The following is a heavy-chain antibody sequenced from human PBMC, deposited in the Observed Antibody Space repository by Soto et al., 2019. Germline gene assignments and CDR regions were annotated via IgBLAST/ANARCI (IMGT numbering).Heavy chain of an antibody. CDR1: GGSISSGGYS. D-gene: IGHD2-21*02. J-gene: IGHJ3*02. CDR3: AREMRDFYAFDI. V-gene: IGHV4-30-2*01. CDR2: IYHSGST. Sequence: SETLSLTCAVSGGSISSGGYSWSWIRQPPGKGLEWIGYIYHSGSTYYNPSLKSRVTISVDRSKNQFSLKLSSVPAADTALYYCAREMRDFYAFDIWRQGTMVTVSS.